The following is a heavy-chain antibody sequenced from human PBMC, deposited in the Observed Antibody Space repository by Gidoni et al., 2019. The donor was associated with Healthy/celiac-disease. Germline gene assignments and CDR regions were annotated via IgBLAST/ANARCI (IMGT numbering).Heavy chain of an antibody. V-gene: IGHV1-2*04. CDR1: GYTFTGYY. J-gene: IGHJ6*02. D-gene: IGHD6-13*01. Sequence: QVQLVQSGAEVKKPGASVKVSCKASGYTFTGYYMHWVRQAPGQGLEWMGWINPNSGGTNYAQKFQGWVTMTRDTSISTAYMELSRLRSDDTAVYYCARDGAKTIAGGHYYYYYGMDVWGQGTTVTVSS. CDR2: INPNSGGT. CDR3: ARDGAKTIAGGHYYYYYGMDV.